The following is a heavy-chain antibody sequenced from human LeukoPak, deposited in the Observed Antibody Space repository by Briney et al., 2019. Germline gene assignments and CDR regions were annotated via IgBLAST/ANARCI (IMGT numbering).Heavy chain of an antibody. J-gene: IGHJ3*02. V-gene: IGHV1-2*02. CDR2: INPNSGGT. CDR3: ATGSTGNDAFAI. Sequence: ASVKVSCKASGYTFTGYYMHWVRQAPGQGLEWMGWINPNSGGTNYAQKFQGRVTMTRDTSISTAYMELRSLRSDDTAVYYCATGSTGNDAFAIWGQGTMVTVSS. CDR1: GYTFTGYY. D-gene: IGHD3-9*01.